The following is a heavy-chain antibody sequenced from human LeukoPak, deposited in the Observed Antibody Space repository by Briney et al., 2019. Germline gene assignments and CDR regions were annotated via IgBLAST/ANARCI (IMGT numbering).Heavy chain of an antibody. D-gene: IGHD3-3*01. J-gene: IGHJ3*02. CDR1: GFTFSNTW. CDR3: NKFWLGCFDI. Sequence: GGSLRLSCAASGFTFSNTWMTWVRQAPGKGLEWVGRIKTKAEGETTDFAAPVKGRFTISRGDSKTTLYLHMNSLKTEDTAVYFRNKFWLGCFDIWGQGTMVTVSS. V-gene: IGHV3-15*01. CDR2: IKTKAEGETT.